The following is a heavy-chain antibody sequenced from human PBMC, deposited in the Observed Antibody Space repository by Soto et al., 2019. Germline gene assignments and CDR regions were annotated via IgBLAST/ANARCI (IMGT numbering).Heavy chain of an antibody. Sequence: EVQLVESGGGLVQPGGSLRPSRAASGFTFSSYDMHWVRQATGKGLEWVSAIGTAGDTYYPGSVKGRFTISRENAKNSLYLQMNSLRAEDTAVYYCARESVAAAAHYYYYYGMDVWGQGTTVTVSS. D-gene: IGHD6-6*01. CDR1: GFTFSSYD. V-gene: IGHV3-13*01. CDR3: ARESVAAAAHYYYYYGMDV. J-gene: IGHJ6*02. CDR2: IGTAGDT.